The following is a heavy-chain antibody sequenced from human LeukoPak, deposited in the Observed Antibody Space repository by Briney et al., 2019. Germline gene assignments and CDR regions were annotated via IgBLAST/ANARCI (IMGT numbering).Heavy chain of an antibody. Sequence: PSETLSLTCTVSGGSISSSSYYWGWIRQPPGKGLEWIGSIYYSGSTYYNPSLKSRVTISVDTSKNQFSLKLSSVTAADTAVYYCARTIAKYNWNYASYASFDYWGQGTLVTVSS. D-gene: IGHD1-7*01. J-gene: IGHJ4*02. V-gene: IGHV4-39*01. CDR3: ARTIAKYNWNYASYASFDY. CDR1: GGSISSSSYY. CDR2: IYYSGST.